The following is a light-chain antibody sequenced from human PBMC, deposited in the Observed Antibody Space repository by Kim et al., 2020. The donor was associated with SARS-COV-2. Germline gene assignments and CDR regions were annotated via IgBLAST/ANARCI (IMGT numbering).Light chain of an antibody. J-gene: IGLJ2*01. V-gene: IGLV4-69*01. CDR3: QSWGTAIDVV. CDR1: SGHSSYT. Sequence: QPVLTQSPSAPASLGASVKLTCILSSGHSSYTIAWHQQQPEKGPRYLMKLNSDGSHKRGAGIPDRFAGSSSGAERYLTISSLQSEDEADYYCQSWGTAIDVVFGGGTQLTVL. CDR2: LNSDGSH.